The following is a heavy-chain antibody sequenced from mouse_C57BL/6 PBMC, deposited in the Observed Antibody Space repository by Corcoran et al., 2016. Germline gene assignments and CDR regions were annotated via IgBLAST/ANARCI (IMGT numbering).Heavy chain of an antibody. Sequence: EVQLQQSGPELVKPGASVKIPCKASGYTFTDYNMDWVKQSHGKSLEWIGDINPNNGGTSYNQKFKGKATLTVDKSSSTAYMELRSLTSEDSAVYYCARRVITTVVATDYFDYWGQGTTLTVSS. CDR3: ARRVITTVVATDYFDY. D-gene: IGHD1-1*01. J-gene: IGHJ2*01. CDR2: INPNNGGT. V-gene: IGHV1-18*01. CDR1: GYTFTDYN.